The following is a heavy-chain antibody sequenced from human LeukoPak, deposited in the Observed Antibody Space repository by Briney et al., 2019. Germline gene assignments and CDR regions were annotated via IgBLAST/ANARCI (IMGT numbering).Heavy chain of an antibody. D-gene: IGHD6-13*01. Sequence: ASVKVSCKASGGTFSSYAISWVRQAPGQGLEWMGGIIPIFGTANYAQKFQGRVTITADKSTSTAYMELSSLRSEDTAVYYCARDMHSSSSSHAFDIWGQGTMVTVSS. J-gene: IGHJ3*02. V-gene: IGHV1-69*06. CDR2: IIPIFGTA. CDR3: ARDMHSSSSSHAFDI. CDR1: GGTFSSYA.